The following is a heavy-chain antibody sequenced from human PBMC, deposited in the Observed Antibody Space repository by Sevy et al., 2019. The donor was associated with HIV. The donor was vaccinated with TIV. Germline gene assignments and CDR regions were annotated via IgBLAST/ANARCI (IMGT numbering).Heavy chain of an antibody. D-gene: IGHD2-15*01. V-gene: IGHV4-39*01. Sequence: SETLSLTCTVSGGSISSSSYYWGWIRQPPGKGLEWIGSIYYSGSTYYNPSLKSRVTISVDTSKNQFSLKLGSVTAADTAVYYCARRKTSCSGGSCHDAFDIWGQGTMVTVSS. CDR2: IYYSGST. CDR1: GGSISSSSYY. J-gene: IGHJ3*02. CDR3: ARRKTSCSGGSCHDAFDI.